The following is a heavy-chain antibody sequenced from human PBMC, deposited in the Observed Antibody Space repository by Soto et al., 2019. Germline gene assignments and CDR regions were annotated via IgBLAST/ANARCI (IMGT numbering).Heavy chain of an antibody. J-gene: IGHJ4*02. V-gene: IGHV1-58*01. CDR1: RLTCTGCT. CDR2: IVVGSGNT. D-gene: IGHD6-19*01. CDR3: AGDLDSRGSFGY. Sequence: XATVSRSASRLTCTGCTFRWAPQDREQRLEWIGWIVVGSGNTNYAQKFQERVTITRDMSTSTAYMELSSPRSEDTAVYYCAGDLDSRGSFGYWGQGTLVTVYS.